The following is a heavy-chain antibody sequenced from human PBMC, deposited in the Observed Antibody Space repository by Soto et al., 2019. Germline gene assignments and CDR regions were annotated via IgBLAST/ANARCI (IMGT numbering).Heavy chain of an antibody. CDR3: ARAETYYYDRSGYSQRY. CDR1: GGTFSSYA. Sequence: SVKVSCKASGGTFSSYAISWVRQAPGQGLEWMGGIIPIFGTANYAQKFQGRVTITADESTSTAYMELSSLRSEDTAVYYCARAETYYYDRSGYSQRYWGQGTLVTVSS. CDR2: IIPIFGTA. D-gene: IGHD3-22*01. J-gene: IGHJ4*02. V-gene: IGHV1-69*13.